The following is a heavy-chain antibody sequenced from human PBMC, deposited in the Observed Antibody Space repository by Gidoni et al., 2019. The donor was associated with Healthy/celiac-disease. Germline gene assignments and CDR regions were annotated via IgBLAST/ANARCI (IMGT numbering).Heavy chain of an antibody. CDR2: IYSGGST. CDR1: GFTVSSNY. Sequence: EVQLVESGGGLIQPGGSLRLSCAASGFTVSSNYMSWVRQAPGKGLEWVSVIYSGGSTYYADSVKGRFTISRDNSKNTLYLQMNSLRAEDTAVYYCARGAAAAGTGDPLDYWGQGTLVTVSS. CDR3: ARGAAAAGTGDPLDY. D-gene: IGHD6-13*01. V-gene: IGHV3-53*01. J-gene: IGHJ4*02.